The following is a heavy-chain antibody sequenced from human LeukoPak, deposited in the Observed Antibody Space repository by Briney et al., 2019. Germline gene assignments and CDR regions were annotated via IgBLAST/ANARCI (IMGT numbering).Heavy chain of an antibody. CDR2: ISAYNGNT. Sequence: GASVKVSCKASGYTFASYGISWVRQAPGQGLEWMGWISAYNGNTNYAQKLQGRVTMTTDTSTSTAYMELSSLRSEDTAVYYCARDLEGTYYYGSGSYHYWGQGTLVTVSS. J-gene: IGHJ4*02. D-gene: IGHD3-10*01. CDR3: ARDLEGTYYYGSGSYHY. V-gene: IGHV1-18*01. CDR1: GYTFASYG.